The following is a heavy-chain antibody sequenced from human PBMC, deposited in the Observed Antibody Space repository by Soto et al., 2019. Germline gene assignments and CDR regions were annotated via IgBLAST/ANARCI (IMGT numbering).Heavy chain of an antibody. CDR2: IIPIFGTP. CDR1: GGTFSSYA. CDR3: AREVATMQPGDGYRYGAFDY. V-gene: IGHV1-69*13. Sequence: ASVKVSCKASGGTFSSYAISWVRQAPGQGLEWMGGIIPIFGTPNYAQKFQGRVTITAGESTSTAYMELSSLRSEDTAVYYCAREVATMQPGDGYRYGAFDYWGQGTLVTVSS. D-gene: IGHD5-18*01. J-gene: IGHJ4*02.